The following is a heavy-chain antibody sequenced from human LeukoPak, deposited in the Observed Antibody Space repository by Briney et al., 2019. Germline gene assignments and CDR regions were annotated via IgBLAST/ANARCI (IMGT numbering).Heavy chain of an antibody. CDR3: ARDLLRRGVNYGMDV. Sequence: SQTLSLTCAISGDSVSSNSAAWNWIRQSPSRGLEWLGRTYYRSKWYDDYAVSVRSRITINADTSTNQFSLHLNSVTPEDTAVYYCARDLLRRGVNYGMDVWGQGTTVTVSS. CDR1: GDSVSSNSAA. D-gene: IGHD3-10*01. J-gene: IGHJ6*02. CDR2: TYYRSKWYD. V-gene: IGHV6-1*01.